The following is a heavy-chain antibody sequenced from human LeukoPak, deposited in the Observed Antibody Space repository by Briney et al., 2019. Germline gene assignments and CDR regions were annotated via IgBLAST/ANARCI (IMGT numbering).Heavy chain of an antibody. CDR2: INPNSGGT. J-gene: IGHJ6*02. D-gene: IGHD4-11*01. CDR1: GYTFTGYY. Sequence: GESLKISCKGSGYTFTGYYMHWVRQAPGQGLEWMGRINPNSGGTNYAQKFQGRVTMTRDTSISTAYMELSRLRSDDTAVYYCARLRSTTAHPYYYYGMDVWGQGTTVTVSS. CDR3: ARLRSTTAHPYYYYGMDV. V-gene: IGHV1-2*06.